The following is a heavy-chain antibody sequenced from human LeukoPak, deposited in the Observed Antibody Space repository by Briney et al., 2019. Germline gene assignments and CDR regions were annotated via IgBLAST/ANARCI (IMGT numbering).Heavy chain of an antibody. J-gene: IGHJ3*02. V-gene: IGHV1-69*01. CDR2: IIPIFGTA. Sequence: SVKVSCKASAYTFTSYGISWVRQAPGQGLEWMGGIIPIFGTANYAQKFQGRVTITADESTSTAYMELSSLRSEDTAVYYCARERRGPDSWSGQDAFHIWVQGTMVTVSS. CDR3: ARERRGPDSWSGQDAFHI. CDR1: AYTFTSYG. D-gene: IGHD3-3*01.